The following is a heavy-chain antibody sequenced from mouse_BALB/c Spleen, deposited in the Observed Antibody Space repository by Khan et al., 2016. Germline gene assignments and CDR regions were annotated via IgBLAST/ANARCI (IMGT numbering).Heavy chain of an antibody. V-gene: IGHV5-6-4*01. CDR1: GFTFSSYT. Sequence: EVELVESGGGLVKPGGSLKLSCAASGFTFSSYTMSWVRQTPEQRLEWVATIRSGGSYTFYLDSVKDRFTISRDNAKNTLYLQMSSLKSEDTAMYYCTRGLYDGDYYESMDYWGQGTWVTVSS. CDR3: TRGLYDGDYYESMDY. CDR2: IRSGGSYT. D-gene: IGHD2-3*01. J-gene: IGHJ4*01.